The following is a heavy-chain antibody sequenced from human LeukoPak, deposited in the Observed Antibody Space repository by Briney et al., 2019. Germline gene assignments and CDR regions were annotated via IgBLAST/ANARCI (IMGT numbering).Heavy chain of an antibody. D-gene: IGHD3-10*01. V-gene: IGHV4-61*02. J-gene: IGHJ5*02. CDR3: ARRPVLWFGDNWFDP. Sequence: PSETLSLTCTVSGGSISSGSYYWSWIRQPAGKGLEWIGRIYTSGSTNYNPSLKSRVTISVDTSKNQFSLKLSSVTAADTAVYYCARRPVLWFGDNWFDPWGQGTLVTVSS. CDR1: GGSISSGSYY. CDR2: IYTSGST.